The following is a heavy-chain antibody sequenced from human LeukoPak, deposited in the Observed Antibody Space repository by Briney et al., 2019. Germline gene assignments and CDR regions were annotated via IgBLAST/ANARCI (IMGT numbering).Heavy chain of an antibody. Sequence: GASVKVSCKASGYTFTSYGISWVRQAPGQGLEWMGWISAYNGNTNYAQKLQGRVTMTTDTSTSTAYMELRSLRSDDTAVYYCARDSYDIFTGYDYYGMDVWGQGTTVTVSS. V-gene: IGHV1-18*01. CDR1: GYTFTSYG. J-gene: IGHJ6*02. CDR3: ARDSYDIFTGYDYYGMDV. CDR2: ISAYNGNT. D-gene: IGHD3-9*01.